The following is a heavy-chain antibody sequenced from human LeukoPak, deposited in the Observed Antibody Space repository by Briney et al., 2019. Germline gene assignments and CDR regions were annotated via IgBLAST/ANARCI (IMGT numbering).Heavy chain of an antibody. CDR3: ARDYSYPDY. CDR1: GASISAYH. J-gene: IGHJ4*02. CDR2: IYSSGRT. Sequence: PSETLSLTCSVSGASISAYHWSWIRQPAGKGLEWIGRIYSSGRTNYIPSLKSRLTMSVDTSKNQFSLKLNSVTAADTAVYYSARDYSYPDYWGQGTLVTVSS. D-gene: IGHD5-18*01. V-gene: IGHV4-4*07.